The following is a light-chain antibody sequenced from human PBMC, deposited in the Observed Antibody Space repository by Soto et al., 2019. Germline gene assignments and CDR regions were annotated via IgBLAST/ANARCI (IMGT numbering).Light chain of an antibody. CDR1: QSVSSY. Sequence: EIVLTQSPATLSLSPGERATLSCRASQSVSSYLAWYQQKPGQAPRLLIYDASNRATGIPARFSGSGSGTDFTLTISSLEPEDFAVYYCQQYHSFPLTFGGGTKVEIK. V-gene: IGKV3-11*01. CDR3: QQYHSFPLT. J-gene: IGKJ4*01. CDR2: DAS.